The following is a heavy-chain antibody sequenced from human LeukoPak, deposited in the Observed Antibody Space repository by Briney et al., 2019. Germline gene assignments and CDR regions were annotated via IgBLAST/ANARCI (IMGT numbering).Heavy chain of an antibody. J-gene: IGHJ4*02. Sequence: SETLSLTCTVSGGSISSYYWSWIRRPPGKGLEWIGYIYYSGSTNYNPSLKSRVTISVDTSKNQFSLKLSSVTAADTAVYYCAGLESSSGKFDYWGQGTLVTVSS. D-gene: IGHD6-6*01. CDR3: AGLESSSGKFDY. V-gene: IGHV4-59*01. CDR1: GGSISSYY. CDR2: IYYSGST.